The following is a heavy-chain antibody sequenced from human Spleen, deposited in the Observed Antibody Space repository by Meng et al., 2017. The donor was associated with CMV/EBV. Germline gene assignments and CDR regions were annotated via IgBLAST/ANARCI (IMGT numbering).Heavy chain of an antibody. CDR3: AREAAAGYYYYYGMDV. D-gene: IGHD6-13*01. Sequence: SCAVSGFSLSSYAIHWVRQAPGKGLEWVAVISYDGSNKYYGDSVKGRFTISRDNSKNTLYLQMNSLRVEDTAVYYCAREAAAGYYYYYGMDVWGQGTTVTVSS. V-gene: IGHV3-30*04. CDR2: ISYDGSNK. J-gene: IGHJ6*02. CDR1: GFSLSSYA.